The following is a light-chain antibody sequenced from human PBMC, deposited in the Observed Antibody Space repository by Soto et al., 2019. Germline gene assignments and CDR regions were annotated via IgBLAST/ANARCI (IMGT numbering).Light chain of an antibody. V-gene: IGLV1-40*01. CDR2: GNS. CDR1: SSNIGAGYD. J-gene: IGLJ2*01. Sequence: QSVLTQPPSVSGAPGQRVTISCTGSSSNIGAGYDVHWYQQLPGTAPKLLIYGNSNRPSGVPDRFSGFKSGTSASLAITGLQAEDEADYYCQSYDSSLSGLVFGGGTKVTVL. CDR3: QSYDSSLSGLV.